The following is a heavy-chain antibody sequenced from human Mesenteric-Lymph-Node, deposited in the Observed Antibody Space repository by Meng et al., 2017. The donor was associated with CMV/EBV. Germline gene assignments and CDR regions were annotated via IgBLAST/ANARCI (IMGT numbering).Heavy chain of an antibody. CDR2: ISSSGVDI. J-gene: IGHJ3*01. CDR3: AREVSWDALDF. Sequence: GESLKISCAASGFPFSDYYMTWLRQAPGKGLEWVSYISSSGVDIYYADSVKGRFTITRDNAKNSLCLQLNSLRGEDTAVYYCAREVSWDALDFWGQGTMVTVSS. V-gene: IGHV3-11*04. CDR1: GFPFSDYY.